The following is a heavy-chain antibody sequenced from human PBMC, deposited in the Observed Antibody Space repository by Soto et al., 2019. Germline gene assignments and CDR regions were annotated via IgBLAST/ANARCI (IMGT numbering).Heavy chain of an antibody. V-gene: IGHV1-46*01. D-gene: IGHD2-21*02. CDR2: INPSGGST. CDR3: ARDPCGGDCEGWRFDY. Sequence: ASVKVSCKASGYTFTSYYMHWVRQAPGQGLEWMGIINPSGGSTSYAQKFQGRVTMTRDTSTSTVYMELSSLRSEDTAVYYCARDPCGGDCEGWRFDYWGQGTLVTVSS. CDR1: GYTFTSYY. J-gene: IGHJ4*02.